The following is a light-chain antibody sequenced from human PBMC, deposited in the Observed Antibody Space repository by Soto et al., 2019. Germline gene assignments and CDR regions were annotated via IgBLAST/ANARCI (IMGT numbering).Light chain of an antibody. CDR3: SSYTSSSTHYV. Sequence: QSALTQPASVSGSPGQSITISCTGTSSDVGGYNYVSWYQQHPGKAPKLMIYAVSYRPSGISNRFSGSKSGNTASLTISGLQAEYEADYYCSSYTSSSTHYVFGTGTKVTVL. CDR1: SSDVGGYNY. CDR2: AVS. V-gene: IGLV2-14*01. J-gene: IGLJ1*01.